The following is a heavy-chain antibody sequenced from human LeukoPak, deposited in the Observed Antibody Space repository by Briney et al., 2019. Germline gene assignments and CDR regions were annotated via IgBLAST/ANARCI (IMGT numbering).Heavy chain of an antibody. V-gene: IGHV3-11*03. CDR3: AAGTAADF. J-gene: IGHJ4*02. CDR2: ISSRRSYA. CDR1: GIPLSDYY. D-gene: IGHD6-13*01. Sequence: PGGSLRLSRVVSGIPLSDYYMNWIRPAPGKGREWISYISSRRSYAEYADSMKGRFTISRDNAKSALYLQMNSLRLENTAVDYCAAGTAADFWGQGTLVTVSS.